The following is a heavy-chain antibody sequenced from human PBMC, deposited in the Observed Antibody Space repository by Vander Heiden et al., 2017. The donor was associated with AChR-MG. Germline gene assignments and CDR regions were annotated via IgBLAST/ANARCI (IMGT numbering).Heavy chain of an antibody. CDR2: VSAYNGNT. Sequence: QVQLVQSGAEVKKPGASVKVSCKASGYTFTSYGLSWLRQAPGQGLEWMGWVSAYNGNTNYAQKLQGRVTMTTDTSTSTAYMELRSLRSDDTAVYYCARGPMDFWSGTNWFDPWGQGTLVTVSS. V-gene: IGHV1-18*01. D-gene: IGHD3-3*01. CDR1: GYTFTSYG. J-gene: IGHJ5*02. CDR3: ARGPMDFWSGTNWFDP.